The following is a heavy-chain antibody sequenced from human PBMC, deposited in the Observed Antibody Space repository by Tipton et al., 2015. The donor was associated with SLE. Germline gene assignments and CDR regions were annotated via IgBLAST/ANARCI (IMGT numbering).Heavy chain of an antibody. CDR3: ARGLSASTADAFDI. J-gene: IGHJ3*02. V-gene: IGHV3-30-3*01. D-gene: IGHD2-2*01. Sequence: SLRLSCAASGFTFSSYAMHWVRQAPGKGLEWVAVISYDGSNKYYADSVKGRFTISRDNSKNTLYLQMNSLRAEDTAVYYCARGLSASTADAFDIWGQGTMVTVSS. CDR2: ISYDGSNK. CDR1: GFTFSSYA.